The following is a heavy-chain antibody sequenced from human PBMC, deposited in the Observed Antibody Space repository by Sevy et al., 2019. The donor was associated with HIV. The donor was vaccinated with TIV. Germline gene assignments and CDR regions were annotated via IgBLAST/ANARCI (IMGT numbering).Heavy chain of an antibody. D-gene: IGHD5-18*01. CDR2: IYPGDSDT. V-gene: IGHV5-51*01. CDR3: ARHPSPNTAMGPQGLVDY. Sequence: GESLKISCKGSGYSFTSYWIGWVRQMPGKGLEWMGIIYPGDSDTRYSPSFQGQVTISAGKSTSTAYLQWSSLKASDTAMYYSARHPSPNTAMGPQGLVDYWGQGTLVTISS. J-gene: IGHJ4*02. CDR1: GYSFTSYW.